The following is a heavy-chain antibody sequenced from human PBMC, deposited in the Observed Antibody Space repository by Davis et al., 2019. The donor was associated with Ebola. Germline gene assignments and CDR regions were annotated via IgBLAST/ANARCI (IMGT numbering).Heavy chain of an antibody. D-gene: IGHD6-6*01. CDR1: GYTLTELS. V-gene: IGHV1-24*01. CDR2: VIPVHNVT. J-gene: IGHJ6*02. CDR3: ARVPGSTWTSYNYYNGMDV. Sequence: ASVKVSCKVSGYTLTELSMPWVRQAPGQGLEWMGRVIPVHNVTNHAQKFQGRLSITADKSTRTAYMELRSLTSDDTAVYYCARVPGSTWTSYNYYNGMDVWGQGTTVTVSS.